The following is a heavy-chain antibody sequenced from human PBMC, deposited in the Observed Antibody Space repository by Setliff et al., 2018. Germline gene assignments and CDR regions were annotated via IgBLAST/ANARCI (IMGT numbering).Heavy chain of an antibody. Sequence: PSETLSLTCTVSGDSISSGSYYWTWIRQPAGKGLEWIGHFHTGGSTNYNRSLRSRVSISVDTSKNQFSLKLSSVTAADTAVYYCARYPNDFWSGYYAFDIWGQGTMVTVSS. J-gene: IGHJ3*02. D-gene: IGHD3-3*01. V-gene: IGHV4-61*09. CDR2: FHTGGST. CDR1: GDSISSGSYY. CDR3: ARYPNDFWSGYYAFDI.